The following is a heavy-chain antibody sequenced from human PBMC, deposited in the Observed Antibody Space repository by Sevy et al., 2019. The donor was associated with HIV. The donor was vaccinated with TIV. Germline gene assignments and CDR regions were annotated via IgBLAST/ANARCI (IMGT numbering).Heavy chain of an antibody. CDR3: AKEEVVVTATPLDH. V-gene: IGHV3-23*01. J-gene: IGHJ4*02. CDR1: EFTFSNYA. Sequence: GGSLRLSCAAPEFTFSNYAMTWVRQAPGKGLEWVSSISGSGGSTYYADSVKGRFTISRDNSKNTLYLQMNSLRVEDTALYYCAKEEVVVTATPLDHWGKGTLVTVSS. D-gene: IGHD2-15*01. CDR2: ISGSGGST.